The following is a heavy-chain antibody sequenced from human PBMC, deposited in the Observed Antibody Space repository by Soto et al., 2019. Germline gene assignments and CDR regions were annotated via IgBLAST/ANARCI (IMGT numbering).Heavy chain of an antibody. CDR3: AREDRDRETGLVPAAIDGMDV. CDR1: GGTFSRYS. CDR2: IIPIFGIA. D-gene: IGHD2-2*01. V-gene: IGHV1-69*08. J-gene: IGHJ6*02. Sequence: QVPLVQSGAEVKKPGSSVKVSCKASGGTFSRYSITWVRQAPGHGLEWIGRIIPIFGIASYAQKFQGRVTITAGESTSRAYMGLSSLRSDDTAVYYCAREDRDRETGLVPAAIDGMDVWGQGTTVTVSS.